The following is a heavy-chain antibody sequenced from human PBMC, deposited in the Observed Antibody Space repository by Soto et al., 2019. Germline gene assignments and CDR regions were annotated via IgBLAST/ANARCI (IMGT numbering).Heavy chain of an antibody. Sequence: PGESLKISCKGSGYSFTSYWISWVRQMPGKGLERMGRIDPSDSYTNYSPSFQGHVTISADKSISTAYLQWSSLKASDTAMYYCARRWLLPAAGHYYYGMDVWGQGTTVTVSS. V-gene: IGHV5-10-1*01. D-gene: IGHD2-2*01. J-gene: IGHJ6*02. CDR2: IDPSDSYT. CDR1: GYSFTSYW. CDR3: ARRWLLPAAGHYYYGMDV.